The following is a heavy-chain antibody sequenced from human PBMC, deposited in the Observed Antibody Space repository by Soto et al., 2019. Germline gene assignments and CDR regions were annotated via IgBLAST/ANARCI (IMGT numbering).Heavy chain of an antibody. D-gene: IGHD3-10*01. CDR1: GFTVSNNY. Sequence: EVQLVESGGGLIQPGGSLRLSCAVSGFTVSNNYMSWVRQAPGKGLEGVSVIYSGGYTAYGDSVKGRFTISRDNSKNTLYFKMNGRRAVHPAFSYWATHPGGGGYWGQGTLVTVSS. V-gene: IGHV3-66*03. J-gene: IGHJ4*02. CDR2: IYSGGYT. CDR3: ATHPGGGGY.